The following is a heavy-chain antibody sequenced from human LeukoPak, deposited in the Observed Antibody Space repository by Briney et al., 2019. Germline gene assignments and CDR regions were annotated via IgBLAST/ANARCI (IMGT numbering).Heavy chain of an antibody. V-gene: IGHV3-48*03. CDR3: AGGPRYLFEY. CDR1: TFTFINYN. D-gene: IGHD1-1*01. CDR2: ISGSGSTI. Sequence: GGSLRLSCAASTFTFINYNMNWVRRAPGKGLEWVSYISGSGSTIYYADSVRGRFTISRDNAKSSLYLQMNSLRADDTAVYYCAGGPRYLFEYWGQGTLVTVSS. J-gene: IGHJ4*02.